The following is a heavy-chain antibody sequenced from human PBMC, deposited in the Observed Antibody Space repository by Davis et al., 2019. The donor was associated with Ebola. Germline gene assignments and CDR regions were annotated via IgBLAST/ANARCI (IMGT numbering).Heavy chain of an antibody. CDR3: ARGNGLLDLDY. CDR1: GFIFSTYD. Sequence: GGSLRLSCAASGFIFSTYDMHWVRQAPGKGLEWVSAIVAAGDTYYPGSVKGRFTISRENGKNSLYLQMNSLRPGDTAVYYCARGNGLLDLDYWGQGILVTVSS. V-gene: IGHV3-13*01. CDR2: IVAAGDT. J-gene: IGHJ4*02. D-gene: IGHD1-1*01.